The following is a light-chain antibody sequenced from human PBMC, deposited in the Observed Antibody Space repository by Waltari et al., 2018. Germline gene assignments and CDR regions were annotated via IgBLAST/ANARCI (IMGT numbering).Light chain of an antibody. V-gene: IGLV4-69*01. CDR2: VNSDGSR. CDR3: QTGGHGTWV. CDR1: SAHSRNV. Sequence: QLVLTPSPSASASLGAALTLTCTLRSAHSRNVIPWLHEYPGKGPRDLMKVNSDGSRSKGDEIPDRFSVSSAGPERYLTISSLQSEDEADYYCQTGGHGTWVFGGGTKLTVL. J-gene: IGLJ3*02.